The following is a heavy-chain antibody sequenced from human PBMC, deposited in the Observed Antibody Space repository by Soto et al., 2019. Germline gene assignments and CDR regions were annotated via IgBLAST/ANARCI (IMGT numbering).Heavy chain of an antibody. CDR3: ARESRLRAFDI. Sequence: SETLSLTCTVSGGSISSYYWSWIRQPPGKGLEWIGYIYYSGSTNYNPSLKSRVTISVDTSKNQFSLKLSSVTAADTAVYYCARESRLRAFDIWGQGTMVTVSS. CDR2: IYYSGST. V-gene: IGHV4-59*01. CDR1: GGSISSYY. J-gene: IGHJ3*02.